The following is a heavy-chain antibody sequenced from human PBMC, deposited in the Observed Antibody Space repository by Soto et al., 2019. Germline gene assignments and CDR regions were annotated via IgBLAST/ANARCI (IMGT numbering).Heavy chain of an antibody. D-gene: IGHD3-3*01. CDR1: GFTFGSYA. V-gene: IGHV3-23*01. Sequence: GGSLRLSCAASGFTFGSYAMSWVRQAPGKGLEWVSTISGSGRATYYADSVKGRFTISRDNSKNTLYLQMNSLRAEDMAVYYWAKGDSYYDFSLEDWGQGTLVTVYS. J-gene: IGHJ4*02. CDR3: AKGDSYYDFSLED. CDR2: ISGSGRAT.